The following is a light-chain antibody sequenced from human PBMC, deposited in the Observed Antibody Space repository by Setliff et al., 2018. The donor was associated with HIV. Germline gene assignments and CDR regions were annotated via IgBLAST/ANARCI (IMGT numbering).Light chain of an antibody. CDR3: SSYTSSTTPYV. CDR1: SSDVGGYNL. Sequence: QSALAQPASVSGSPGQSITISCTGTSSDVGGYNLVSWYQQHPGKAPKLMICEVSKRPSGVSNRFSGSKSGTTPENWTGADYYCSSYTSSTTPYVFGTGTKVTVL. CDR2: EVS. V-gene: IGLV2-14*02. J-gene: IGLJ1*01.